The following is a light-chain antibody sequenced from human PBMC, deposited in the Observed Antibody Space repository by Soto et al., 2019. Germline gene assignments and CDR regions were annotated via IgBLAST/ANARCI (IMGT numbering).Light chain of an antibody. CDR3: AAWDDSLSGDYV. Sequence: SLLTQPTSASGTPGQRVTISFSGSTSNIGSNYVYWYQQLPGTAPKLLIYRNNQRPSGVPDRFSGSKSGTSASPAISGLRSEDEADYYCAAWDDSLSGDYVFGTGTRSPS. CDR2: RNN. CDR1: TSNIGSNY. J-gene: IGLJ1*01. V-gene: IGLV1-47*01.